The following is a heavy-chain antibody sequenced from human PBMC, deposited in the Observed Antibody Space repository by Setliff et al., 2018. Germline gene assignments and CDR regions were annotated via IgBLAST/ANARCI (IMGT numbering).Heavy chain of an antibody. V-gene: IGHV4-39*07. CDR1: GGSIRNTSYH. Sequence: SETLSLTCSVSGGSIRNTSYHWGWIRQPPGKGLEWIANIYYSGNTYYNPSLESRLSMSADMSKNQLSLRLRSVTAADTAVYYCARETTAWGYVDTAMVTFIDQWGQGTLVTVSS. CDR3: ARETTAWGYVDTAMVTFIDQ. CDR2: IYYSGNT. J-gene: IGHJ4*02. D-gene: IGHD5-18*01.